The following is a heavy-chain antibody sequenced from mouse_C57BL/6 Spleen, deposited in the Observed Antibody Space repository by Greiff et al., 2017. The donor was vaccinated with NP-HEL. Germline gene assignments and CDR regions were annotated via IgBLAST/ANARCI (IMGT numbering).Heavy chain of an antibody. CDR2: IRLKSDNYAT. D-gene: IGHD2-5*01. Sequence: EVKVEESGGGLVQPGGSMKLSCVASGFTFSNYWMNWVRQSPEKGLEWVAQIRLKSDNYATHYAESVKGRFTISRDDSKSSVYLQMNNLRAEDTGIYYCNPHSNYVDWYFDVWGTGTTVTVSS. CDR3: NPHSNYVDWYFDV. V-gene: IGHV6-3*01. J-gene: IGHJ1*03. CDR1: GFTFSNYW.